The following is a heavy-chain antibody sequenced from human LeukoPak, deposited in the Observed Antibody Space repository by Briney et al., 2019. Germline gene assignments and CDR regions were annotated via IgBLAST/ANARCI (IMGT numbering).Heavy chain of an antibody. D-gene: IGHD6-19*01. CDR3: ARGQAAGPFDAFDI. V-gene: IGHV3-7*01. J-gene: IGHJ3*02. Sequence: PGGSLRLSCAASGFTFSSYWMSWVRQAPGKGLEWVANIKQDGSEKYYVDSVKGRFTISRDNAKNSLYLQMNSLRAEDTAVYYCARGQAAGPFDAFDIWGQGTMVTVSS. CDR2: IKQDGSEK. CDR1: GFTFSSYW.